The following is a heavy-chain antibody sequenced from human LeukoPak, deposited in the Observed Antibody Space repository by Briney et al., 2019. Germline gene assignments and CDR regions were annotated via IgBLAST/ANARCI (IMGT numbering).Heavy chain of an antibody. V-gene: IGHV3-9*01. CDR1: GFSFNDYA. D-gene: IGHD7-27*01. J-gene: IGHJ4*02. CDR2: ISWNRNTI. Sequence: GGSLRLSCAASGFSFNDYAMHWVRQAPGKGLEWVSGISWNRNTIGYADSVRGRFTIFRDDGKNSLYLQMNSLRAEDTAVYYCARVAITGDIYFDYWGQGTLVTVSS. CDR3: ARVAITGDIYFDY.